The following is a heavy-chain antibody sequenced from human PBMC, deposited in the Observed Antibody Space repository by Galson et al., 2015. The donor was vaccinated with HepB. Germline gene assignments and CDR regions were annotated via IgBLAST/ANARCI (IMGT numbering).Heavy chain of an antibody. V-gene: IGHV1-3*01. CDR2: INAGNGNT. J-gene: IGHJ5*02. CDR3: ARDCDYGDYVGDGWFDP. Sequence: SVKVSCKASGYIFTSYAMHWVRQAPGQRLEWMGWINAGNGNTKYSQKFQGRVTITRDTSASTAYTELSSLRSEDTAVYYCARDCDYGDYVGDGWFDPWGQGTLVTVSS. D-gene: IGHD4-17*01. CDR1: GYIFTSYA.